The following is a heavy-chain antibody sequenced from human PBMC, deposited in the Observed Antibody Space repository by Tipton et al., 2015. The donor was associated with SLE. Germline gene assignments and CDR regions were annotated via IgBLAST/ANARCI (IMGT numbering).Heavy chain of an antibody. D-gene: IGHD1-1*01. CDR1: GGSFSGYY. J-gene: IGHJ4*02. Sequence: LRLSCAVYGGSFSGYYWSWIRQPPGKGLEWIGEINHSGSTNYNPSLKSRVTISVDTSKNQFSLKLSSVTAADTAVYYCASRAGTGGYWGQGTLVTVSS. V-gene: IGHV4-34*01. CDR2: INHSGST. CDR3: ASRAGTGGY.